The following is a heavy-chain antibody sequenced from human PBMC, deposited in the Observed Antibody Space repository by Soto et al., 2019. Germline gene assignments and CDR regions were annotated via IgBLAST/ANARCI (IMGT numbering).Heavy chain of an antibody. D-gene: IGHD6-13*01. CDR1: GFTFSSYA. Sequence: GGSLRLSCAASGFTFSSYAMHWVRQAPGKGLEWVAVISYDGSNKYYADSVKGRFTISRDNSKNTLYLQMNSLRAEDTAVYYCARVRLTAAVGANVYYYYGMDVWGQGTTVTVSS. V-gene: IGHV3-30-3*01. CDR2: ISYDGSNK. J-gene: IGHJ6*02. CDR3: ARVRLTAAVGANVYYYYGMDV.